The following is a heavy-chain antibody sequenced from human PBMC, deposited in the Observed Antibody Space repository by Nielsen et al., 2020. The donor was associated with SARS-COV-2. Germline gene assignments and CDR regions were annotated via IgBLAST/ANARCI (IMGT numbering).Heavy chain of an antibody. Sequence: GESLKISCAASGFSFSTHRMHWVRQAPGKGLVWVSRINSDGSSTSYADSVKGRFTISRDNAKNTLYLQMNSLRAEDTAVYYCVRGLQVPNGLAHRWGQGTLVTVSS. CDR2: INSDGSST. V-gene: IGHV3-74*01. D-gene: IGHD3-16*01. J-gene: IGHJ4*02. CDR3: VRGLQVPNGLAHR. CDR1: GFSFSTHR.